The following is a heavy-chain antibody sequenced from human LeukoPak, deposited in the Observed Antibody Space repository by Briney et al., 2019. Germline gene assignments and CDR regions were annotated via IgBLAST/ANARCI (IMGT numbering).Heavy chain of an antibody. J-gene: IGHJ6*03. CDR1: GLTFDDYT. D-gene: IGHD5-12*01. V-gene: IGHV3-43*01. CDR3: AKDTSRGYNYYYYMDV. Sequence: GGSLRLSCAASGLTFDDYTMHWVRQAPGKGLEWVSLISWDGGSTYYGDSVKGRFTISRDNSKNSLYLQMNSLRTEDTALYYCAKDTSRGYNYYYYMDVWGKGTTVTVSS. CDR2: ISWDGGST.